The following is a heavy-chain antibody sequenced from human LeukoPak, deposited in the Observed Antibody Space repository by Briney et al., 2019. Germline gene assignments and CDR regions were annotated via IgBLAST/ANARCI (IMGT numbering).Heavy chain of an antibody. CDR3: AATFYYDSTGYYYFDY. CDR1: GYSLTELS. J-gene: IGHJ4*02. Sequence: ASVKVSCKVSGYSLTELSMHWVRQAPGKGLEWMGGFDPEDGERIYAQNFQGRVTLTEDTSTDTAYMELSSLRSEDTAVYYCAATFYYDSTGYYYFDYWGQGALVTVSS. CDR2: FDPEDGER. D-gene: IGHD3-22*01. V-gene: IGHV1-24*01.